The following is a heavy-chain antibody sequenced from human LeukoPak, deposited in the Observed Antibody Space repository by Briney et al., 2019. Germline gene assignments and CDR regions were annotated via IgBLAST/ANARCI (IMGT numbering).Heavy chain of an antibody. CDR2: ISGSGDST. V-gene: IGHV3-23*01. CDR3: AKGITYSFANWGSAEFDY. D-gene: IGHD7-27*01. CDR1: GFSFSSYT. Sequence: PGGSLRLSCAASGFSFSSYTMTWVRQAPGKGLEWVSAISGSGDSTYYSDSAKGRFTISRDNSKNTLYLQMISLRAEDTAVYYCAKGITYSFANWGSAEFDYWGQGTLVTVSS. J-gene: IGHJ4*02.